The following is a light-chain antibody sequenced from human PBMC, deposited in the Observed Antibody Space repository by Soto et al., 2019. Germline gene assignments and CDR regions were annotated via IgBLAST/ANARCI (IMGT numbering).Light chain of an antibody. V-gene: IGLV2-14*01. J-gene: IGLJ1*01. Sequence: QSVLTQPASVSGSPGQSVTISCTGTSSDVGGYDYVSWYQQHPGTAPKLMLYEVNNRPSGVSNRFSGSKSGNTASLIISELHSEDEADYYCSAYTTTSTLIFGTGTKLTVL. CDR2: EVN. CDR1: SSDVGGYDY. CDR3: SAYTTTSTLI.